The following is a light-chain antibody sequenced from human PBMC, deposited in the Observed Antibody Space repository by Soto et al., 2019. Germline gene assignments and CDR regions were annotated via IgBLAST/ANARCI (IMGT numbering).Light chain of an antibody. Sequence: EIVLTQSPATLSLSPGERATLSCRASQSVSSYLAWYQQKPGQAPRLLIYDASNRATGIPARFRGSGSGTDFTLTISSLEPDDFAVYYCQQRSNWPPYTFGQGTKLEIK. V-gene: IGKV3-11*01. CDR1: QSVSSY. CDR3: QQRSNWPPYT. J-gene: IGKJ2*01. CDR2: DAS.